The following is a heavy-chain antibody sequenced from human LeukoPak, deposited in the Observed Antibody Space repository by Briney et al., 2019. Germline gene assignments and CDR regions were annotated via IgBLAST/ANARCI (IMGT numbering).Heavy chain of an antibody. CDR3: AKFNANSSGFDFDY. V-gene: IGHV3-23*01. D-gene: IGHD3-22*01. CDR1: GFTFSSYA. CDR2: ISGSGGST. Sequence: PTGGSLRLSCAASGFTFSSYAMSWVRQAPGKGLEWVSAISGSGGSTYYADSVKGRFTISRDNSKNTLYLQMSSLRAEDTAAYYCAKFNANSSGFDFDYWGQGTLLTVSS. J-gene: IGHJ4*02.